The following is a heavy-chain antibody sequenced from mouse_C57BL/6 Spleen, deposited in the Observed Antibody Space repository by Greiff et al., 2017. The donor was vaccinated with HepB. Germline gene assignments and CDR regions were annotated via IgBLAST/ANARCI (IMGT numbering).Heavy chain of an antibody. V-gene: IGHV1-52*01. CDR1: GYTFTSYW. CDR3: AREAYGNSFAY. D-gene: IGHD2-1*01. CDR2: IDPSDSET. Sequence: VQLQQPGAELVRPGSSVKLSCKASGYTFTSYWMHWVKQRPIQGLEWIGNIDPSDSETHYNQKFKDKATLTVDKSSSTAYMQLSSLTSEDSAVYSCAREAYGNSFAYWGQGTLVTVSA. J-gene: IGHJ3*01.